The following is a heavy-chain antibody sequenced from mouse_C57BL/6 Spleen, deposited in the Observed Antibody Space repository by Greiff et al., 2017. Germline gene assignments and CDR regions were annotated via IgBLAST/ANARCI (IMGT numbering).Heavy chain of an antibody. J-gene: IGHJ4*01. V-gene: IGHV1-69*01. CDR2: IDPSDSYT. D-gene: IGHD1-1*01. Sequence: VQLQQPGAELVMPGASVKLSCKASGYTFTSYWMHWVKQRPGQGLELIGEIDPSDSYTNYNQKFKGKSTLTVDKSSSTAYMQLSSLTSEDSAVYYGARSGEGYYGGVDYWGQGTSVTVSS. CDR1: GYTFTSYW. CDR3: ARSGEGYYGGVDY.